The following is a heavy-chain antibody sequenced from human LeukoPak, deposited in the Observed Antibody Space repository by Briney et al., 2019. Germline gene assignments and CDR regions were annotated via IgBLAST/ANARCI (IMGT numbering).Heavy chain of an antibody. CDR3: ARVHNIDGP. V-gene: IGHV3-74*01. Sequence: QPGGSLRLSCAASGFTFSYYWMHWVRQAPGKGLVWVSHINSDASTTAYADSVRGRFTVSRDNAKNTLYLQMNSLRVEDTAMYYCARVHNIDGPWGQGTLVTVSS. D-gene: IGHD1-1*01. CDR1: GFTFSYYW. J-gene: IGHJ5*02. CDR2: INSDASTT.